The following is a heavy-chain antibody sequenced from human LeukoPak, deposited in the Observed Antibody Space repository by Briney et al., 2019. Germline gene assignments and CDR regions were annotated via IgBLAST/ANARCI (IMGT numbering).Heavy chain of an antibody. CDR2: FYYSGST. V-gene: IGHV4-39*01. J-gene: IGHJ6*02. Sequence: SETLSLTCTVSGGSISSSTYYWGWIRQPPGKGLEWIGSFYYSGSTYYNPSLKSRVTISVDTSKNQFSLKLGSVTAADTAVYYCARGYDSSGYALYYYYYGMDVWGQGTTVTVSS. D-gene: IGHD3-22*01. CDR1: GGSISSSTYY. CDR3: ARGYDSSGYALYYYYYGMDV.